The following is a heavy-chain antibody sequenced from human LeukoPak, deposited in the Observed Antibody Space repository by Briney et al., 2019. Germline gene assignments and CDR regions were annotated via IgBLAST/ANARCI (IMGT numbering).Heavy chain of an antibody. CDR3: ARADTAMVLYYFDY. J-gene: IGHJ4*02. D-gene: IGHD5-18*01. CDR1: GGSISSGGYS. V-gene: IGHV4-30-2*01. CDR2: IYHSGST. Sequence: PSQTLSLTCAVSGGSISSGGYSWSWIRQPPGKGLEWIGYIYHSGSTYYNPSLKSRVTISVDRSKNQFSLKLSSVTAADTAVYYCARADTAMVLYYFDYWGQGTLVTVSS.